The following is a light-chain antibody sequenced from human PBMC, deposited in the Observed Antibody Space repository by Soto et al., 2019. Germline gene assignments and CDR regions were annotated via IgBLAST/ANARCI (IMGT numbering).Light chain of an antibody. CDR3: AAWDDSLKGV. CDR1: SSNIGSNT. J-gene: IGLJ2*01. V-gene: IGLV1-44*01. CDR2: SNN. Sequence: QPVLTQPPSASGTPGQRVTISCSGSSSNIGSNTVNWYQQLPGTAPKLLIYSNNQRPSGVPDRFSGSKSGTSASLAIRGLQSEDEADYYCAAWDDSLKGVFGGGTKLTVL.